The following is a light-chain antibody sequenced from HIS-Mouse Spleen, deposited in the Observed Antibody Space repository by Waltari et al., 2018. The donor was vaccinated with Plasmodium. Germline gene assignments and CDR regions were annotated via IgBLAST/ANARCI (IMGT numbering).Light chain of an antibody. CDR3: QQSYSTWT. J-gene: IGKJ1*01. CDR2: AAS. V-gene: IGKV1-39*01. Sequence: DIKMTQSPSSLSASVGDRVTITCRASQSISSYLNWYQQNPGKAPKLLIYAASSLQSGVPSRFSGSGSGTDFTLTISSLQPEDFATYNCQQSYSTWTFGQGTKVEIK. CDR1: QSISSY.